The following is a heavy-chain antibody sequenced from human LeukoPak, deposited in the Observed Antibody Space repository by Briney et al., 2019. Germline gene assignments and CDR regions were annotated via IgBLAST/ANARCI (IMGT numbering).Heavy chain of an antibody. V-gene: IGHV3-23*01. CDR3: ASIPGYSSSFDA. D-gene: IGHD6-13*01. Sequence: GGSLRLSCAASGFTFSSYAMSWVRQAPGKRLEWVSAISGSGGSTYYADSVKGRFTISRDNAKNSLYLQMNSLRAEDTAVYYCASIPGYSSSFDAWGQGTLVTVSS. CDR2: ISGSGGST. CDR1: GFTFSSYA. J-gene: IGHJ4*02.